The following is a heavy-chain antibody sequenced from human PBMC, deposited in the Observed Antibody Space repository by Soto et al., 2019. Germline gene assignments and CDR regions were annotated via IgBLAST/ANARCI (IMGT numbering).Heavy chain of an antibody. V-gene: IGHV1-3*05. D-gene: IGHD3-16*01. Sequence: QVHLVQSGAEEKRPGASVKVSCKASGYTFTNYAIHWVRQAPGQRLEWMGWINSANGNTQYSQKFQGRLTITRDTSASTGTMDLSSLRSEDTAVYYCARGGGGLRLGELPFFDYWGQGTLVTVS. CDR3: ARGGGGLRLGELPFFDY. J-gene: IGHJ4*02. CDR1: GYTFTNYA. CDR2: INSANGNT.